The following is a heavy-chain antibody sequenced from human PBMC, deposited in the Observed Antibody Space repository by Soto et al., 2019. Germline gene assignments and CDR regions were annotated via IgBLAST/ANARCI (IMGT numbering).Heavy chain of an antibody. V-gene: IGHV3-23*01. CDR3: AKDIRSIWTKNWFDP. CDR1: GFTVSGNY. CDR2: ISAGGGTA. Sequence: PGGSLRLSCAASGFTVSGNYMSWVRQAPGKGLEWVSAISAGGGTASYSDSVKGRFTISRDNSKNTLYLQMNTLKAEDTAVYYCAKDIRSIWTKNWFDPWGQGTLVTVSS. D-gene: IGHD6-6*01. J-gene: IGHJ5*02.